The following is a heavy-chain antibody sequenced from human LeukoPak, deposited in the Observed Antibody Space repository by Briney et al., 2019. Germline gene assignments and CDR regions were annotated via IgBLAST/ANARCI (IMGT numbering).Heavy chain of an antibody. J-gene: IGHJ4*02. CDR1: GYTFTSYY. CDR3: ATDGTPERITIFSHYFDS. CDR2: INPSGGST. V-gene: IGHV1-46*01. Sequence: ASVKVSCKASGYTFTSYYMHWVRQAPGQGLEWMGIINPSGGSTSYAQKFQGRVTITRDMSTSTDYMELNSLTAEDTAVYYCATDGTPERITIFSHYFDSWGQGTLVTVSS. D-gene: IGHD3-9*01.